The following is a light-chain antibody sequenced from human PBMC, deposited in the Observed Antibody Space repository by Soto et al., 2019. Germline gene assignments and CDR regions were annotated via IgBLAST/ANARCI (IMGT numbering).Light chain of an antibody. CDR1: QVVTTN. Sequence: EIVMTQSPGTLSVSPGERATLSCRAGQVVTTNFAWYQQKSCQSPRLPIYDVSIRATGVPARFSGTGSETDFTLTISGLKSEDSAVYFCQQYNNWPFSFGKGTRLEIK. V-gene: IGKV3-15*01. CDR2: DVS. J-gene: IGKJ5*01. CDR3: QQYNNWPFS.